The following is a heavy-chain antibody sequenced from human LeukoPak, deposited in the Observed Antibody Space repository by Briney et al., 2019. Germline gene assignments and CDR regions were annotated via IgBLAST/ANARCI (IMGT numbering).Heavy chain of an antibody. CDR1: GYTFTGYY. D-gene: IGHD2-2*01. J-gene: IGHJ3*02. CDR2: INPNSGGT. CDR3: ARDSSSTDAFDI. V-gene: IGHV1-2*06. Sequence: ASVKVSCKASGYTFTGYYMHWVRQAPGQGLEWMGRINPNSGGTNYAQKFQGRVTMTRDTSISTAYMGLSRLRSDDTAVYYCARDSSSTDAFDIWGQGTMVTVSS.